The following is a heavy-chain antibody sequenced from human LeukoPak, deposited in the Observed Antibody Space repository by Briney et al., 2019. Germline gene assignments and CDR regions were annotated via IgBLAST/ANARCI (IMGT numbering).Heavy chain of an antibody. Sequence: SETLSLTCTVSGGSISSSSYYWGWLRQPPGKGLEWIGSIYYSGSTYYNPSLKSRVTISVDTSKNQFSLKLSSVTAADTAVYYCARDYYDSSGYLDYWGQGTLVTVSS. J-gene: IGHJ4*02. CDR1: GGSISSSSYY. D-gene: IGHD3-22*01. V-gene: IGHV4-39*02. CDR3: ARDYYDSSGYLDY. CDR2: IYYSGST.